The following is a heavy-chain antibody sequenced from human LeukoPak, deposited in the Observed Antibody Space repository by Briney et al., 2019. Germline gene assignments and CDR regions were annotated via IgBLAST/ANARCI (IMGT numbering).Heavy chain of an antibody. CDR3: ARRRPITIFGVVGFDY. V-gene: IGHV1-2*04. J-gene: IGHJ4*02. CDR1: GYTFTGYY. CDR2: INPNSGGT. Sequence: ASVKVSCKASGYTFTGYYMHWVRQAPGRGLEWMGWINPNSGGTNYAQKFQGWVTMTRDTSISTAYMELSRLRSDDTAVYYCARRRPITIFGVVGFDYWGQGTLVTVSS. D-gene: IGHD3-3*01.